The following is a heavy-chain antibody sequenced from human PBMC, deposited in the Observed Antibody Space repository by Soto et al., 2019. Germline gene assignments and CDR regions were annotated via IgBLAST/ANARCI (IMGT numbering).Heavy chain of an antibody. CDR2: IYYSGST. CDR1: GGSISSSSYY. J-gene: IGHJ6*03. Sequence: SSETLSLTCTVSGGSISSSSYYWGWIRQPPGKGLEWIGSIYYSGSTYYNPSLKSRVTISVDTSKNQFSLKLSSVTAADTAVYYCARLASRYYYMDVWGKGTTVTVSS. V-gene: IGHV4-39*07. CDR3: ARLASRYYYMDV. D-gene: IGHD6-25*01.